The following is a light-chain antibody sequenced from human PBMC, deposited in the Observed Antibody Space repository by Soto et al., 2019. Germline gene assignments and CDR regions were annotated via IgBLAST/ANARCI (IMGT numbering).Light chain of an antibody. Sequence: EIVLIQSPATLTLSPGERATLSCSASQSVSSNLAWYQQSPGQAPRLLIFDASKSASGIPARFSGSGSGTDFTLTISILEPEDFAIYHCQQHSDSPLTFGGGTKVEIK. CDR1: QSVSSN. V-gene: IGKV3-11*01. CDR2: DAS. CDR3: QQHSDSPLT. J-gene: IGKJ4*01.